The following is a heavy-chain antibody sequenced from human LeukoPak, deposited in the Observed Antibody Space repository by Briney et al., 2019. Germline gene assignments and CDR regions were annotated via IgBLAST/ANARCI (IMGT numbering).Heavy chain of an antibody. V-gene: IGHV3-23*01. D-gene: IGHD6-19*01. CDR3: AKGLYSSGWHYFDY. J-gene: IGHJ4*02. CDR2: ISGSGGGT. CDR1: GFTFSSYA. Sequence: GGSLRLSCAASGFTFSSYAMSWVRQAPGKGLEWVSAISGSGGGTYYADSVKGRFTISRDNSKNTLYLQMNSLRAEDTAVYFCAKGLYSSGWHYFDYWGQGTLVTVSS.